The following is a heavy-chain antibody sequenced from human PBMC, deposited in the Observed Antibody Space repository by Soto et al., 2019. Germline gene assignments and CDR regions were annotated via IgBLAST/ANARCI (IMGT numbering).Heavy chain of an antibody. Sequence: EVQVLESGGGLVQPGGSLRLSCAASGFTFSSYAMSWVRQAPGKGLEWVSAISGGGGNTYYADCVKGRFTISRDNSKNTLFLQMNSLRAEDTAVYYCAKTERYSSSSSDYWGQGTLVTVSS. CDR2: ISGGGGNT. D-gene: IGHD6-6*01. J-gene: IGHJ4*02. V-gene: IGHV3-23*01. CDR1: GFTFSSYA. CDR3: AKTERYSSSSSDY.